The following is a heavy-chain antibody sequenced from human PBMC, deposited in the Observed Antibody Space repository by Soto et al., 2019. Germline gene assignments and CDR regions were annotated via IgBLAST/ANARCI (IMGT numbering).Heavy chain of an antibody. V-gene: IGHV1-18*04. Sequence: QVQLVQSGGEVKKPGASVKVSCKASGYTFINHGISWVRQAPGQGLEWMGWISGHNGKTNYAPKFQGRVTMTTDTSTSTAFMELRSLRSDDTAVYYCGRDSYPLAYFFDYWGQGTLVSVSS. CDR2: ISGHNGKT. J-gene: IGHJ4*02. CDR3: GRDSYPLAYFFDY. CDR1: GYTFINHG.